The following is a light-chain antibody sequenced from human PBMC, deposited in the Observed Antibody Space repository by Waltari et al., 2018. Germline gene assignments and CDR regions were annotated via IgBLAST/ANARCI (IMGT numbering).Light chain of an antibody. V-gene: IGKV1D-8*03. J-gene: IGKJ4*01. CDR3: QQYYSFPLT. Sequence: VIWMTQSPSLLSASTGDRVTISCRMSQGIRSYLAWYQQKPGKAPELLIYAASTLQSGVPSRFSGSGSGTDFTLTISCLQSEDFATYYCQQYYSFPLTFGGGAK. CDR2: AAS. CDR1: QGIRSY.